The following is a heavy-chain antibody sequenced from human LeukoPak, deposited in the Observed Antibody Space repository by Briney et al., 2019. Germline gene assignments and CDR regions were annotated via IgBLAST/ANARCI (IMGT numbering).Heavy chain of an antibody. V-gene: IGHV4-38-2*02. Sequence: SETLSLTCTVSGYSISSGYYWGWIRQPPGKGLEWIGSIYHSGSTYYNPSLKSRVTISVDTSKNQFSLKLSSVTAADTAVYYCARGMVRGVGVDYRGQGTLVTVSS. CDR3: ARGMVRGVGVDY. CDR2: IYHSGST. J-gene: IGHJ4*02. D-gene: IGHD3-10*01. CDR1: GYSISSGYY.